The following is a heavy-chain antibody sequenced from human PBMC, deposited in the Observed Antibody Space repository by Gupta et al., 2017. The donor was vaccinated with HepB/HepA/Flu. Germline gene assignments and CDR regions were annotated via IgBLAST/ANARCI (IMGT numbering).Heavy chain of an antibody. J-gene: IGHJ4*02. CDR3: ARRLMARITIFGVVITDYYFDY. CDR2: IYYSGST. CDR1: GGSISSSSYY. V-gene: IGHV4-39*01. D-gene: IGHD3-3*01. Sequence: QLQLQESGPGLVKPSETLSLTCTVSGGSISSSSYYWGWIRQPPGKGLEWIGSIYYSGSTYYNPSLKSRVTISVDTSKNQFSLKLSSVTAADTAVYYCARRLMARITIFGVVITDYYFDYWGQGTLVTVSS.